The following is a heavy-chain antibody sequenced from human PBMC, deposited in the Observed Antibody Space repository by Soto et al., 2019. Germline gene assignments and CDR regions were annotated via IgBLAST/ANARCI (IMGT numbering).Heavy chain of an antibody. D-gene: IGHD4-17*01. CDR2: IKHSGST. V-gene: IGHV4-34*01. CDR1: GGSFSGYY. J-gene: IGHJ4*02. CDR3: ARGRTRRPLMTTVTSLDC. Sequence: SETLSLTCAVYGGSFSGYYWSWIRQPPGKGLEWIGEIKHSGSTNYNPSLKSRVTISVDTSKNQFSLKLSSVTAADTAVYYCARGRTRRPLMTTVTSLDCWGQGTLVTVSS.